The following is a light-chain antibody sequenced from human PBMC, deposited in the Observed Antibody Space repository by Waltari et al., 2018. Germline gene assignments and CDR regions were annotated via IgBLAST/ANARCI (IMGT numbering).Light chain of an antibody. CDR1: QSVSSSY. V-gene: IGKV3-20*01. CDR3: QQYGSSRT. J-gene: IGKJ1*01. Sequence: EIVLTQSPGPLSLSPGESATLSCRASQSVSSSYLAWYQQKPGQAPRLLIYGASSRATDIPDRFSGSGSGTDFTLTISRLEPEDFAVYYCQQYGSSRTFGQGTKVEIK. CDR2: GAS.